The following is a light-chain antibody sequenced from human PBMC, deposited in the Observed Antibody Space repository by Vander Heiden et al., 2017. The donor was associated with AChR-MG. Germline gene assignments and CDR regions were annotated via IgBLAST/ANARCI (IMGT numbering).Light chain of an antibody. J-gene: IGLJ3*02. Sequence: QSVLTQPPSVSGAPGQRVTISCTGSSSNIRAGYDVHWYQQLPGTAPKLLIYGTSNRPSGVPDRCSGSKSGTSASLAITGLQAEDEADYYCQSYDSSLSGWVFGGGTKLTVL. CDR3: QSYDSSLSGWV. CDR2: GTS. CDR1: SSNIRAGYD. V-gene: IGLV1-40*01.